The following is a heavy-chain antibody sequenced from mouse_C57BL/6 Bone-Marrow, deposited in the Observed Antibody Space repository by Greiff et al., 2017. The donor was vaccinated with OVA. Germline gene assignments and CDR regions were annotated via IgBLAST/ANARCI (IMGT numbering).Heavy chain of an antibody. CDR3: TDGYGFAY. D-gene: IGHD2-2*01. J-gene: IGHJ3*01. V-gene: IGHV14-4*01. CDR2: IDPENGDT. CDR1: GFNIKDDY. Sequence: VQLQQSGAELVRPGASVKLSGTASGFNIKDDYMHWVKQRPEQGLEWIGWIDPENGDTEYASKFQGKATITADTSSNTAYLQLSSLTSEDTAVDYCTDGYGFAYWGQGTLVTVSA.